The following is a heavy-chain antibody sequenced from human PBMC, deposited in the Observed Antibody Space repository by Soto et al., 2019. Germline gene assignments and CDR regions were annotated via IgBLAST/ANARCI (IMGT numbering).Heavy chain of an antibody. J-gene: IGHJ5*02. D-gene: IGHD3-10*01. V-gene: IGHV3-23*01. CDR3: AKGSRGSGSYYNSFDP. CDR2: ISGSGGST. Sequence: LRLSCAASGFTFSSYAMSWVRQAPGKGLEWVSAISGSGGSTYYADSVKGRFTISRDNSKNTLYLQMNSLRAEDTAVYYCAKGSRGSGSYYNSFDPWGQGTLVTVSS. CDR1: GFTFSSYA.